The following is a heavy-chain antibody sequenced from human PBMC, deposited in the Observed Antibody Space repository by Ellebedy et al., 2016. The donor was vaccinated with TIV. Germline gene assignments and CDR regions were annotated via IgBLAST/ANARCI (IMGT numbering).Heavy chain of an antibody. CDR1: GGSISSSSYY. Sequence: SETLSLTCTVSGGSISSSSYYWGWIRQPPGRGLEWIGSIYYSGSTYYNPSLKSRVTISVDTSKNQFSLKLSSVTAADTAVYYCTSCFYYYGMDVWGQGTTVTVSS. D-gene: IGHD2-15*01. J-gene: IGHJ6*02. V-gene: IGHV4-39*01. CDR3: TSCFYYYGMDV. CDR2: IYYSGST.